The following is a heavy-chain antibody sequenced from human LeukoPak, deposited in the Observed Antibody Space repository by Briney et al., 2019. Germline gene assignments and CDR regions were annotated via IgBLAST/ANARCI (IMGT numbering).Heavy chain of an antibody. CDR1: GFTFSSYA. Sequence: PGGSLRLSCAASGFTFSSYAMSWVRQAPGKGLEWVSSISGSSSGTYYVDSVKGRFTISRDNSENTLYLQMNSLRAEDTAVYYCAKDRLNFDYWGQGTLVTVSS. CDR2: ISGSSSGT. V-gene: IGHV3-23*01. J-gene: IGHJ4*02. CDR3: AKDRLNFDY.